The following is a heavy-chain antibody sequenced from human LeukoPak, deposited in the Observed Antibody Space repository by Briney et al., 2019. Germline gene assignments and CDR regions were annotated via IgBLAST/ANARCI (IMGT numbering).Heavy chain of an antibody. Sequence: SVKVSCKASGGTFSSYAISWVRQAPGQGLEWMRGIIPIFGTANYAQKFQGRVTITADESTSTAYMELSSLRSEDTAVYYCAKEGRSLQTYWGQGTLVTVSS. CDR1: GGTFSSYA. J-gene: IGHJ4*02. CDR2: IIPIFGTA. CDR3: AKEGRSLQTY. D-gene: IGHD5-24*01. V-gene: IGHV1-69*13.